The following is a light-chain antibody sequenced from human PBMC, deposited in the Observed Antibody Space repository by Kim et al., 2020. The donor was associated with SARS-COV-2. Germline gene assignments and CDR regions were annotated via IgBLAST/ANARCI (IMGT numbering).Light chain of an antibody. J-gene: IGLJ3*02. Sequence: GQSVTISSTGTSNDVGGFDYVSWYQQFPGRAPKLIIYEVVKRPSGVPNRFSGSKSGNTASLTVSWLLPEDEADYYCSSYGGSDNVVFGGGTQLTVL. V-gene: IGLV2-8*01. CDR3: SSYGGSDNVV. CDR1: SNDVGGFDY. CDR2: EVV.